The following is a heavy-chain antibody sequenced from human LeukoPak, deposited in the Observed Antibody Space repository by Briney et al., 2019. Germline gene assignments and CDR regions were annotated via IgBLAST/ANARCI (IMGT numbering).Heavy chain of an antibody. Sequence: GGSLRLSCAASGFTFSGFSMSWVRQAPGKGLEWVANINPDGSDKYYVDSAKGRFTISRDNAKNSLYLQMNSLRAEDTAVYYCASGTMFPYYFDYWGQGTLVTVSS. CDR1: GFTFSGFS. J-gene: IGHJ4*02. V-gene: IGHV3-7*01. CDR3: ASGTMFPYYFDY. CDR2: INPDGSDK. D-gene: IGHD3-10*02.